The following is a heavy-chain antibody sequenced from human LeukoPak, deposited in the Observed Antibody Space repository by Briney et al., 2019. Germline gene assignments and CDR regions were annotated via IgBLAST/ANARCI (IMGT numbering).Heavy chain of an antibody. CDR3: ARGTYYYDSSGYYPTYNWFDP. CDR2: IDPHSGGT. CDR1: GYTFTGYY. V-gene: IGHV1-2*02. J-gene: IGHJ5*02. Sequence: GASVKVSCKTSGYTFTGYYIHWVRQAPGQGLEWMGWIDPHSGGTNYAQKFQGRVTMTRDTSISTAYMELSRLRSDDTAVYYCARGTYYYDSSGYYPTYNWFDPWGQGTLVTVSS. D-gene: IGHD3-22*01.